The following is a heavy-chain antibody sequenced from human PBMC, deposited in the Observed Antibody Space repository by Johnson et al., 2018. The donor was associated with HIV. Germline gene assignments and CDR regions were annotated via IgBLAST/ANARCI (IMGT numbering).Heavy chain of an antibody. CDR3: ASYCIGGSCYRRSPSDAFDI. J-gene: IGHJ3*02. V-gene: IGHV3-30*02. CDR2: IRYDGSNK. D-gene: IGHD2-15*01. CDR1: GFTFSSYG. Sequence: QVQLVESGGGVVQPGGSLRLSCAASGFTFSSYGMHWVRQAPGKGLEWVAFIRYDGSNKYYADSVKGRFTISRDNSKNTLYLQMNSLRAEDTAVYYCASYCIGGSCYRRSPSDAFDIWGQGTMVTVSS.